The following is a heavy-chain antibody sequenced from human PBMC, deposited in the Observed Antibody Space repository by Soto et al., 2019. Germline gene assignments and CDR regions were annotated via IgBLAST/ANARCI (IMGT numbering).Heavy chain of an antibody. CDR1: GGSISSYY. CDR2: THYIGST. CDR3: ARPGNGDYGPSYYFYY. D-gene: IGHD2-21*02. J-gene: IGHJ4*02. Sequence: PSETLSRTCTVSGGSISSYYWSWIRQAPGKGLEWIGYTHYIGSTNYNPSFKIRPTTSVDTPKSQFSLNLSSVTAADTAVYYCARPGNGDYGPSYYFYYWCQGTLVNVSS. V-gene: IGHV4-59*01.